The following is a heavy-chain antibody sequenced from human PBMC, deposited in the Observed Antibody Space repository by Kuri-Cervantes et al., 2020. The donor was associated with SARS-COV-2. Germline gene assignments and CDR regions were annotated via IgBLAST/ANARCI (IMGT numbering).Heavy chain of an antibody. J-gene: IGHJ4*02. CDR3: ARVTEWDTFGQYYFDY. CDR1: GGSLSPHY. Sequence: SETLSLTCTVSGGSLSPHYWSWVRQPPGKGLEWIGYIYYSGSTNYNPSLKSRVTISVDTSKNQFSLKLSSVTAADTAVYYCARVTEWDTFGQYYFDYWGQGTLVTVSS. D-gene: IGHD1-26*01. CDR2: IYYSGST. V-gene: IGHV4-59*11.